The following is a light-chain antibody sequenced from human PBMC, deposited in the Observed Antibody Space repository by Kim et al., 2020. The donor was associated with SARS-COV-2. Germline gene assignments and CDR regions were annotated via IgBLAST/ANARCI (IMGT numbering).Light chain of an antibody. CDR2: KAS. CDR1: QSISSW. V-gene: IGKV1-5*03. Sequence: ASVGDGVTITCRASQSISSWLAWYQQKPGKAPKVLIYKASSLESGVPSRFSGSGSGTEFTLTISSLQPDDFATYYCQQFKSYPFTFGPGTKVDIK. J-gene: IGKJ3*01. CDR3: QQFKSYPFT.